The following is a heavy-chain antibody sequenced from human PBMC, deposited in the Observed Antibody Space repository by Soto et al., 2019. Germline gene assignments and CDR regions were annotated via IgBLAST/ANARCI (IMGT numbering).Heavy chain of an antibody. D-gene: IGHD3-10*01. Sequence: SETLSLTCTVSGGSISSYHWSWIRQPPGKGLEWIGYIYYSGSTNYNPSLKSRVTISVDTSKNQFSLKLSSVTAADTAVYYCARLIRGGSYYYYYYMDVWGKGTTVTVSS. CDR2: IYYSGST. V-gene: IGHV4-59*08. CDR3: ARLIRGGSYYYYYYMDV. J-gene: IGHJ6*03. CDR1: GGSISSYH.